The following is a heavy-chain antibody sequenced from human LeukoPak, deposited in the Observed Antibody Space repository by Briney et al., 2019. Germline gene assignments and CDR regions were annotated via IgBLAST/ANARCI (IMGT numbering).Heavy chain of an antibody. Sequence: GGSLRLSCAASGFIFSNYWMHWVRQPPGKEPVWVARVTGEGSSIYADSVKGRFTISRDNAKNRVSLQMKSLRVEDTGVYYCVRESSGYASWGQGTLVTVSS. D-gene: IGHD3-22*01. V-gene: IGHV3-74*01. CDR3: VRESSGYAS. CDR2: VTGEGSS. CDR1: GFIFSNYW. J-gene: IGHJ5*02.